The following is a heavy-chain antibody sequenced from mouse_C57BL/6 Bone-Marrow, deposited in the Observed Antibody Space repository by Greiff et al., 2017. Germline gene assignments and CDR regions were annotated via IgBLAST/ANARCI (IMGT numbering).Heavy chain of an antibody. CDR3: TSLFHQGMDY. D-gene: IGHD6-5*01. J-gene: IGHJ4*01. CDR2: IHPNSGST. V-gene: IGHV1-64*01. CDR1: GYTFTSYW. Sequence: QVQLQQPGAELVKPGASVKLSCTASGYTFTSYWMHWVQQRPGHGLEWIGMIHPNSGSTNYNDTVKSQATMTVDKSSSTAYMQLSSLTAEDTAVYYGTSLFHQGMDYWGQGTSGTVSS.